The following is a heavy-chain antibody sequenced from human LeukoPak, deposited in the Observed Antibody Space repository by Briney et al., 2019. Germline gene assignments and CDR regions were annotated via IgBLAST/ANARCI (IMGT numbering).Heavy chain of an antibody. CDR1: GYSFTNYW. J-gene: IGHJ4*02. CDR3: ASGYDYSNLGVDF. D-gene: IGHD4-11*01. CDR2: IYPGDSDT. V-gene: IGHV5-51*01. Sequence: TGESLKISCKGSGYSFTNYWIGWVRQMPGKGLEWIGIIYPGDSDTRYSPFFQGQVTISADKSIRTAYLQWSSLRASDTAMYFCASGYDYSNLGVDFWGQGTLVTVSS.